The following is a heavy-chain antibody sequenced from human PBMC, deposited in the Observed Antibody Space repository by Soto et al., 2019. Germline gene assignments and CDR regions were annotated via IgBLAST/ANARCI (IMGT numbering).Heavy chain of an antibody. V-gene: IGHV1-18*01. D-gene: IGHD1-1*01. CDR3: ARYTTGTTVWFDP. CDR1: GYTFTSYG. CDR2: ISAYNGNT. J-gene: IGHJ5*02. Sequence: QVQLVQSGAEVKKPGASVKVSCKASGYTFTSYGISWVRQAPGQGLEWMGWISAYNGNTNYAQKRQGRVXXTXDXXTSTAYMELRSLRSDDTAVYYCARYTTGTTVWFDPWGQGTLVTVSS.